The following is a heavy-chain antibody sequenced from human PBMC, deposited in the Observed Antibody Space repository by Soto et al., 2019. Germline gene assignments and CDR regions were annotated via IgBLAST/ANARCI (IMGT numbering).Heavy chain of an antibody. CDR1: GDSVSSNSAA. J-gene: IGHJ4*02. CDR2: TYYRSKWYN. V-gene: IGHV6-1*01. CDR3: ARGYNWNEGKYFDY. Sequence: QTLSLTCAISGDSVSSNSAAWNWIRHSPSRGLEWLGRTYYRSKWYNDYAVSVKSRITINPDTSKNQFSLQLNSVTPEDTAVYYCARGYNWNEGKYFDYWGQGTLVTVYS. D-gene: IGHD1-1*01.